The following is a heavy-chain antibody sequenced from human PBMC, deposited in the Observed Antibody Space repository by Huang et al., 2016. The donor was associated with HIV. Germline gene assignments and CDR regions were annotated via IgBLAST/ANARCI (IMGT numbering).Heavy chain of an antibody. Sequence: QVQLVQSGAEFKKPGASLKLSCAASGYIFTTYSIHWFRRVPGQSLQWLGGINPGNVRIPFLQSFNGRVILARDLSAATVYMQLSGLTADDTATYFCARAARGDGYHGAFDVWGQGTMVTV. J-gene: IGHJ3*01. CDR1: GYIFTTYS. CDR2: INPGNVRI. D-gene: IGHD2-2*03. V-gene: IGHV1-3*01. CDR3: ARAARGDGYHGAFDV.